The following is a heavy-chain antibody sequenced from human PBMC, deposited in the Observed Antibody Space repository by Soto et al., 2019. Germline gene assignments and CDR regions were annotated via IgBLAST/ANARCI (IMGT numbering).Heavy chain of an antibody. CDR3: TTDGFGPTGTTLDYYYYMDV. Sequence: GGSLRLSCAASGFTFSNAWMSWVRQAPGKGLEWVGRIKSKTDGGTTDYAAPVKGRFTISRDDSKNTLYLQMNSLKTEETAVYYCTTDGFGPTGTTLDYYYYMDVWGKGTTVTVSS. CDR2: IKSKTDGGTT. D-gene: IGHD1-1*01. CDR1: GFTFSNAW. J-gene: IGHJ6*03. V-gene: IGHV3-15*01.